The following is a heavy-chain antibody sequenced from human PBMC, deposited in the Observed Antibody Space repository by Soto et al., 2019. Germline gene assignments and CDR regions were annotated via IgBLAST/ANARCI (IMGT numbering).Heavy chain of an antibody. CDR2: ISGSGGST. CDR1: GFTFSSYA. D-gene: IGHD2-2*01. V-gene: IGHV3-23*01. CDR3: AKDLGYCSSTSCYDDWFDP. J-gene: IGHJ5*02. Sequence: GGSLRLSCAASGFTFSSYAMSWVRQAPGKGLEWVSAISGSGGSTYYADSVKGRFTISGDNSKNTLYLQMNSLRAEDTAVYYCAKDLGYCSSTSCYDDWFDPWGQGTLVTVSS.